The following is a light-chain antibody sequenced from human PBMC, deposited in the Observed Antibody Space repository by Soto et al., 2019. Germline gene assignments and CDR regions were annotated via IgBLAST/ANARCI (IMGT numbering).Light chain of an antibody. V-gene: IGKV3-20*01. Sequence: EIVLTQSPGTLSLSPGERATLSCRASQSVSSTYLAWCQQKPGQAPRLLTYGASSRAAGIPDRFSGSGSGTEFTLTISSLQSEDFGIYYCQQYTDWPTTFGQGTKVDI. J-gene: IGKJ1*01. CDR1: QSVSSTY. CDR3: QQYTDWPTT. CDR2: GAS.